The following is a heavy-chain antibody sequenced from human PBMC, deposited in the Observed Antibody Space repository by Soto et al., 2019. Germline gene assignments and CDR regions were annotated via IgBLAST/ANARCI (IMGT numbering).Heavy chain of an antibody. J-gene: IGHJ6*02. V-gene: IGHV4-30-2*01. CDR1: GGSISSGGYS. CDR3: ARVRAAPPSHYYYGMDV. D-gene: IGHD2-15*01. Sequence: QLQLQESGSGLVKPSQTLSLTCAVSGGSISSGGYSWSWIRQPPGKGLEWIGYIYHSGSTYYNPSLKSRVTISVDRSKNQFSLKLSSVTAADTAVYYCARVRAAPPSHYYYGMDVWGQGTTVTVSS. CDR2: IYHSGST.